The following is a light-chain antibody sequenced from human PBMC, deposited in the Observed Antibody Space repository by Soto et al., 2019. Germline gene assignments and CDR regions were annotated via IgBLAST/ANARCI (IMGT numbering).Light chain of an antibody. J-gene: IGLJ2*01. Sequence: SYEPTQPPAVSVSPGQTASITCSGDKLGDKYASWYQQKPGQSPVLVIHQDNKRPSGIPERFSGSNSGNTATLTISGTQAMDEAHYYCQTWGRGTHVVFGGGTKLTVL. V-gene: IGLV3-1*01. CDR2: QDN. CDR3: QTWGRGTHVV. CDR1: KLGDKY.